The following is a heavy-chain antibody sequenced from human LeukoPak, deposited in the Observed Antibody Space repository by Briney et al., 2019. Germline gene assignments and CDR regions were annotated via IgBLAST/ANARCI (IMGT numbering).Heavy chain of an antibody. CDR3: ARVPFYARMVDY. CDR2: INPNSGGT. Sequence: ASVKVSCKASGYTFTGYYMHWVRQAPGQGLEWMGRINPNSGGTNYAQKFQGRVTMTRDTSISTAYMELSRLRSDDTAVYYCARVPFYARMVDYWGQGTLVTASS. CDR1: GYTFTGYY. V-gene: IGHV1-2*06. D-gene: IGHD5/OR15-5a*01. J-gene: IGHJ4*02.